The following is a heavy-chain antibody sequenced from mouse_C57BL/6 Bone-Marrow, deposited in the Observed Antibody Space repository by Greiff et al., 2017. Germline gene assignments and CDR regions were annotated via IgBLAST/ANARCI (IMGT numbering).Heavy chain of an antibody. CDR1: GYSFTGYY. D-gene: IGHD1-1*01. Sequence: VQLQQSGPELVKPGASVKISCKASGYSFTGYYMNWVKQSPEKSLEWIGEINPSTGGTTYNQKFKAKATLTVDKSSSTAYMQLKSLTSEDSAVYYCARGPHYYGSSYWFAYWGQGTLVTVSA. CDR3: ARGPHYYGSSYWFAY. J-gene: IGHJ3*01. CDR2: INPSTGGT. V-gene: IGHV1-42*01.